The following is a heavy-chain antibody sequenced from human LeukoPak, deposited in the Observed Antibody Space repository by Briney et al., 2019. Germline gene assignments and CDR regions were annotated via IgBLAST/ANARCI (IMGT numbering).Heavy chain of an antibody. CDR2: IRSSASNI. D-gene: IGHD1-26*01. CDR3: ASGRGY. J-gene: IGHJ4*02. Sequence: GGSLRLSCAASGFPFNTFTMNWVRQAPGKGLEWVSSIRSSASNIYYADSVKGRFTISRDNAKNSLYLQMNSLRVEDTAVYYCASGRGYWGQGTLVTASS. CDR1: GFPFNTFT. V-gene: IGHV3-21*01.